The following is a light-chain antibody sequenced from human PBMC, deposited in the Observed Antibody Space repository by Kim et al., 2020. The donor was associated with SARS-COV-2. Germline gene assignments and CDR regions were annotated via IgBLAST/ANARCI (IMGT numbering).Light chain of an antibody. J-gene: IGKJ2*01. Sequence: SGSVGDRVTLTCRASQSISSYLNWYQQKPGKAHKLLIYAASSLQSGVPSRFSGSGSGTDFTLTISSLQPEDFATYYCQQSYITPPTFGQRTKLEIK. CDR3: QQSYITPPT. V-gene: IGKV1-39*01. CDR1: QSISSY. CDR2: AAS.